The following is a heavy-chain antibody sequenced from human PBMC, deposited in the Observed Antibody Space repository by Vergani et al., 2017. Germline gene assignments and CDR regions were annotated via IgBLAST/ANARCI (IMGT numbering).Heavy chain of an antibody. Sequence: QVQLQESGPGLVKPSQTLSLTCTVSSYSISSGYYWGWIRQPPGKGLEWVGSIYHSGSTHYNPSLKSRVTISVDTSKNQFSLKLSSVTAADAAVYYCATGRDMATVTRFDYWGQGTLVTVSS. J-gene: IGHJ4*02. CDR2: IYHSGST. V-gene: IGHV4-38-2*02. D-gene: IGHD4-17*01. CDR3: ATGRDMATVTRFDY. CDR1: SYSISSGYY.